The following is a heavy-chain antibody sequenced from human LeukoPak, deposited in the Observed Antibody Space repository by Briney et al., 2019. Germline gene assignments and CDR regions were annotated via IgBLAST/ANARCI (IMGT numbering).Heavy chain of an antibody. CDR2: IKQDGSEK. V-gene: IGHV3-7*03. CDR1: GFTFSSYW. Sequence: GGSLRLYCAASGFTFSSYWMSWVRQAPGKGLEWVANIKQDGSEKYYVDSVKGRFTISRDNAKNSLYLQMNSLRAEDTAVYYCASSSIAARPFDYWGQGTLVTVSS. D-gene: IGHD6-6*01. J-gene: IGHJ4*02. CDR3: ASSSIAARPFDY.